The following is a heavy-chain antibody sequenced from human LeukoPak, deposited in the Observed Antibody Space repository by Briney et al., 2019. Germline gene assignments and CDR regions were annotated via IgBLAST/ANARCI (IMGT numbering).Heavy chain of an antibody. CDR2: IYYSGST. CDR1: GYSISTGYY. D-gene: IGHD3-9*01. J-gene: IGHJ4*02. Sequence: SETLSLTCTVSGYSISTGYYWDWIRQPPGRGLVWIGYIYYSGSTNYNPSLKSRVTISVDTSKNQFSLKLSSVTAADTAVYYCARDDILTGSILNYWGQGTLVTVSS. CDR3: ARDDILTGSILNY. V-gene: IGHV4-61*01.